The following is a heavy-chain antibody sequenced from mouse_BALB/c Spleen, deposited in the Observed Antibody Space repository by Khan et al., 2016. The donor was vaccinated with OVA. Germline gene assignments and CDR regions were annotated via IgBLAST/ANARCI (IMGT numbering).Heavy chain of an antibody. Sequence: VQLQQSGAELLKPGVSVKLSCTGSGFNIKDTYIHWVKQRPEQGLEWIRRIDPANGRTIYDPKFQGTATITADTSSNTAYLHLSSLTSEDTVVYYGAYSLLLYAMDYWGQGTSVTVSS. J-gene: IGHJ4*01. CDR1: GFNIKDTY. V-gene: IGHV14-3*02. CDR3: AYSLLLYAMDY. CDR2: IDPANGRT. D-gene: IGHD1-2*01.